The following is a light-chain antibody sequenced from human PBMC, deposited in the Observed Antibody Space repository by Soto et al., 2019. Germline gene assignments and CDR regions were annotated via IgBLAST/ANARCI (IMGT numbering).Light chain of an antibody. CDR1: SSAVGNYNL. CDR3: SSYTSSSTLVI. Sequence: QSALTQPASVSGSPGQSITISCTGTSSAVGNYNLVSWYQQHPGKAPKLMIYDVSNRPSGVSNRFSGSKSGNTASLTISGLQAEDEADYDCSSYTSSSTLVIFGGGTKLTVL. CDR2: DVS. J-gene: IGLJ2*01. V-gene: IGLV2-14*02.